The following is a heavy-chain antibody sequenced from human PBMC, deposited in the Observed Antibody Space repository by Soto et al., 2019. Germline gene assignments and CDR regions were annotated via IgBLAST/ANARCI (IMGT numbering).Heavy chain of an antibody. CDR1: GFSSSSYA. D-gene: IGHD2-15*01. J-gene: IGHJ6*02. CDR3: VRQGFCSGASCNHYFYYYAMDV. Sequence: DVQLVETGGGLVQPGGSLRLSCAVSGFSSSSYAMNWVRQAPGKGLEWVSFISSRGTTIYYADSVEGRFTISRDNAQNPLYLQMDSLRDEDTAVYYCVRQGFCSGASCNHYFYYYAMDVWGQGTTVIVSS. V-gene: IGHV3-48*02. CDR2: ISSRGTTI.